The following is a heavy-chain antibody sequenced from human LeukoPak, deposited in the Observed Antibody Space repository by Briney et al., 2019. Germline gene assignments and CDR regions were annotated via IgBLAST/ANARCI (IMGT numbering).Heavy chain of an antibody. CDR3: AKVWTYIVVVVAASYYYYGMDV. Sequence: GGSLRLSCAASGFTVSSNYMSWVRQAPGKGLEWVSVIYSGGSTYYADSVKGRFTISRDNSKNTLYLQMNSLSAEDTAVYYCAKVWTYIVVVVAASYYYYGMDVWGQGATVTVSS. J-gene: IGHJ6*02. CDR1: GFTVSSNY. D-gene: IGHD2-15*01. CDR2: IYSGGST. V-gene: IGHV3-66*01.